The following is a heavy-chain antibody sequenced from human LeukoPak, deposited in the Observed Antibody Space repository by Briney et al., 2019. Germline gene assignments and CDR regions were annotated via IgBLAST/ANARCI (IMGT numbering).Heavy chain of an antibody. Sequence: SETLSLTCAVYGGSFSGYYWSWIRQPPGKGLEWIGEINHSGSTNYNPSLKSRVTISVDTSKNQFSLKLSSVTAADTAVYYCAKENHGSPGGTPGAYYYYYMDVWGKGTTVTISS. CDR1: GGSFSGYY. V-gene: IGHV4-34*01. CDR3: AKENHGSPGGTPGAYYYYYMDV. D-gene: IGHD3-10*01. CDR2: INHSGST. J-gene: IGHJ6*03.